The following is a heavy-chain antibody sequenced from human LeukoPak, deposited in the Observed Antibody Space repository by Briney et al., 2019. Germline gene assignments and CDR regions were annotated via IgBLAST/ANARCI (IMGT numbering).Heavy chain of an antibody. CDR1: GFTFTSSA. CDR3: TRDLDGSGNYHWFDP. V-gene: IGHV1-58*01. Sequence: SVKVSCKASGFTFTSSAVQWVRQARGQRLEWIGWIVVGSGNTNYAQKFQERVTITRDMSTSTAYMELSSLKSEDTAVYYCTRDLDGSGNYHWFDPWGQGTLVTVSS. J-gene: IGHJ5*02. D-gene: IGHD3-10*01. CDR2: IVVGSGNT.